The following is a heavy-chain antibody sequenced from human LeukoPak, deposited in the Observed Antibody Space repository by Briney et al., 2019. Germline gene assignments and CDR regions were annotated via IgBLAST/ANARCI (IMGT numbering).Heavy chain of an antibody. CDR2: ISGSGGNT. CDR3: AKDRPHYDFWSGYYTNYYYYGMDV. Sequence: GGSLRPSCAASGFTFSSYAMSWVRQAPGKGLEWVSAISGSGGNTYYADSVKGRFTISRDNSKNTLYLQMNSLRAEDTAVYYCAKDRPHYDFWSGYYTNYYYYGMDVWGQGTTVTVSS. V-gene: IGHV3-23*01. J-gene: IGHJ6*02. D-gene: IGHD3-3*01. CDR1: GFTFSSYA.